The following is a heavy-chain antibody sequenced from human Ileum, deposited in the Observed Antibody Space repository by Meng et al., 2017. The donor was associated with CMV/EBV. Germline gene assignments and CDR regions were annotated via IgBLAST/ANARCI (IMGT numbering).Heavy chain of an antibody. CDR3: ARRRGGSSWGDFDY. Sequence: ASAKVVCKASGYTFTSYDINWVRQATGQGLEWMGWTNPNSGNTGYAQNFQGRVTMNRNTPISTVYMELSGLRYEDTAVYYCARRRGGSSWGDFDYWGQGTLVTVSS. CDR1: GYTFTSYD. D-gene: IGHD6-6*01. CDR2: TNPNSGNT. V-gene: IGHV1-8*01. J-gene: IGHJ4*02.